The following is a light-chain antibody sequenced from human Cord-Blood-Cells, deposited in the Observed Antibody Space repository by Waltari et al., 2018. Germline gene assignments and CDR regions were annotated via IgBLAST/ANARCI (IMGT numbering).Light chain of an antibody. CDR2: EVS. CDR1: SSDVGSYNL. CDR3: CSYAGSSTWV. J-gene: IGLJ3*02. V-gene: IGLV2-23*02. Sequence: QSALPQPASVSGSPGQSITTSCTGTSSDVGSYNLVSWYQQHPGKAPKLMIYEVSKRPSGVSNRFSGSKSGNTASLTISGLQAEDEADYYCCSYAGSSTWVFGGGTKLTVL.